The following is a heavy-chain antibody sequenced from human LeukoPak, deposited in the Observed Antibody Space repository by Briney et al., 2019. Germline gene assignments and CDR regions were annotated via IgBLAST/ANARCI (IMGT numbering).Heavy chain of an antibody. D-gene: IGHD3-9*01. CDR1: GGSISSYY. CDR2: IYFSGST. CDR3: AREGGHYDILTGYYSYFDY. J-gene: IGHJ4*02. Sequence: SETLSLTRTLSGGSISSYYGSWMRQPPRKGLEWIGYIYFSGSTNYNPSLKSRVTISVDTSKNQFSLKLSSVTAADTAVYFCAREGGHYDILTGYYSYFDYWGQGTLVTVSS. V-gene: IGHV4-59*01.